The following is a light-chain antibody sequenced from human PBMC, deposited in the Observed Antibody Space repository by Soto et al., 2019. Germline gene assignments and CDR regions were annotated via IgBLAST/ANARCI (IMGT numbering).Light chain of an antibody. Sequence: DIQMTQSPSSLSASVGDRVTITCRASQGISSSLAWYQHKPGKVPELMIYAASTLHSGVPSRFSGSGSGTDFTLTISSLQPEDVATYYCQEYYSPPFTFGPGTKVAIK. CDR2: AAS. CDR1: QGISSS. V-gene: IGKV1-27*01. J-gene: IGKJ3*01. CDR3: QEYYSPPFT.